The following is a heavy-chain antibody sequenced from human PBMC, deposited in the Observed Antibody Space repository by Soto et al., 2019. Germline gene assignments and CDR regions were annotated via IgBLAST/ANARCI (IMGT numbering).Heavy chain of an antibody. Sequence: GESLKISCAASGFTFSSYAMHWVRQAPGKGLEWVAVISYDGSNKYYADSVKGRFTISRDNSKNTLYLQMNSLRAEDTAVYYCARESAFGVGATIWLDVWGQGTTVTVSS. D-gene: IGHD1-26*01. V-gene: IGHV3-30-3*01. CDR3: ARESAFGVGATIWLDV. CDR1: GFTFSSYA. CDR2: ISYDGSNK. J-gene: IGHJ6*02.